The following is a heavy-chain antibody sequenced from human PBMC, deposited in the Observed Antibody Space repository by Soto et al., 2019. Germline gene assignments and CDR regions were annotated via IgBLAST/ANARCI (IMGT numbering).Heavy chain of an antibody. J-gene: IGHJ6*02. D-gene: IGHD6-19*01. V-gene: IGHV3-53*01. CDR3: AKSGGNGWYFYYYYYGMDV. Sequence: GGSLRLSCAGSGFIVSSYYTSWVRQAPGKGLEWISVIYSGGSTYYADSVKGRFTISRDNSENTLYLQLNSLRAEDTAVYYCAKSGGNGWYFYYYYYGMDVWGQGTTVTVSS. CDR2: IYSGGST. CDR1: GFIVSSYY.